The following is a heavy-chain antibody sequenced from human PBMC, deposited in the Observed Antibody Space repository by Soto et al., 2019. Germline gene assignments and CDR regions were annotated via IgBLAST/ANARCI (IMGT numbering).Heavy chain of an antibody. CDR1: VSTFTGYY. J-gene: IGHJ6*02. CDR2: INPNSGGT. V-gene: IGHV1-2*04. Sequence: ASVKVSCKASVSTFTGYYMHWVRQAPGQGLEWMGWINPNSGGTNYAQKFQGWVTMTRDTSISTAYMELSRLRSDDTAVYYCARAGPYYDILTGYYYGMDVWGQGTTVTVSS. CDR3: ARAGPYYDILTGYYYGMDV. D-gene: IGHD3-9*01.